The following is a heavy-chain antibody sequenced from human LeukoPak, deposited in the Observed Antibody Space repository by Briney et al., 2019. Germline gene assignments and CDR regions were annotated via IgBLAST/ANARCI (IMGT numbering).Heavy chain of an antibody. J-gene: IGHJ4*02. CDR1: GDTFSSNSAA. V-gene: IGHV6-1*01. D-gene: IGHD6-19*01. Sequence: SQTLSLTCALSGDTFSSNSAAWSWLRQSPSRGLEWLGRTYYRSKWYHDYAVSVRSRVSVNPDTSKNQFSLQLNSVTPEDTAVYYCARFLGIGSQRYYFDSWGQGTLVTVSS. CDR2: TYYRSKWYH. CDR3: ARFLGIGSQRYYFDS.